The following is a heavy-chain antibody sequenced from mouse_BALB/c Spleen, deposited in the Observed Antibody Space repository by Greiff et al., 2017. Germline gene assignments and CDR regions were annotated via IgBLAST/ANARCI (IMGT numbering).Heavy chain of an antibody. CDR2: ISSGGGST. Sequence: EVQLVESGGGLVKPGGSLKLSCAASGFAFSSYDMSWVRQTPEKRLEWVAYISSGGGSTYYPDTVKGRFTISRDNAKNTLYLQVSSLKSEDTAMYYCARQGILPFDYWGQGTTLTVSS. CDR1: GFAFSSYD. CDR3: ARQGILPFDY. J-gene: IGHJ2*01. V-gene: IGHV5-12-1*01.